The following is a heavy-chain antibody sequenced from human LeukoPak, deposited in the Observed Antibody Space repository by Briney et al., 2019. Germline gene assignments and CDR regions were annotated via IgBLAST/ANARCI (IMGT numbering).Heavy chain of an antibody. CDR2: IYSGGST. CDR3: ARDIAYNYDSSGYSYVY. Sequence: GGSLRLSCAASGFSVSSNFMSWVRQAPGKALEWVSIIYSGGSTHYADSVKGRFTISRDNSKNTLYLQMSSLRAEDTAVYYCARDIAYNYDSSGYSYVYWGQGTLVTVSS. CDR1: GFSVSSNF. D-gene: IGHD3-22*01. V-gene: IGHV3-53*01. J-gene: IGHJ4*02.